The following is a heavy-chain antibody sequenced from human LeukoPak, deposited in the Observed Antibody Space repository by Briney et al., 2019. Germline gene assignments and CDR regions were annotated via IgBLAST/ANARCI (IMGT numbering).Heavy chain of an antibody. CDR1: SGSFSGYY. J-gene: IGHJ5*02. CDR2: INHSGST. D-gene: IGHD5-12*01. CDR3: ARDGGYDYVWFDP. V-gene: IGHV4-34*01. Sequence: PSETLSLTCAVYSGSFSGYYWSWIRQPPGKGLEWIGEINHSGSTNYNPSLKSRVTISVDTSKNQFSLKLSSVTAADTAVYYCARDGGYDYVWFDPWGQGTLVTVSS.